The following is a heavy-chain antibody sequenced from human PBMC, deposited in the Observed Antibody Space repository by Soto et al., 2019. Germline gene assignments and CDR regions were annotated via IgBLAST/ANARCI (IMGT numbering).Heavy chain of an antibody. J-gene: IGHJ4*02. V-gene: IGHV3-33*01. D-gene: IGHD6-13*01. CDR3: ARDPRIAAAGTLITGMDY. Sequence: GGSLRLSCAASGFTFSSYGMHWVRQAPGKGLEWVAVIWYDGSNKYYADSVKGRFTISRDNSKNTLYLQMNSLRAEDTAVYYCARDPRIAAAGTLITGMDYWGQGTLVTVSS. CDR2: IWYDGSNK. CDR1: GFTFSSYG.